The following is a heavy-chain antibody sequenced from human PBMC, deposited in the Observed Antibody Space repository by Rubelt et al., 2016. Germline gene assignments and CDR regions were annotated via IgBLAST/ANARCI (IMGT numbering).Heavy chain of an antibody. J-gene: IGHJ5*02. Sequence: QVQMVQSGAEVKKPGASVKVSCKASGYTFNGHYMHWVRQAPGQGLEWMGRINPNSGDTNYGQKFQGRVTMTRDTSISTADLQRSGVVSDDTAVYYCARDGKFGPWGQGSLVFVSS. V-gene: IGHV1-2*06. CDR3: ARDGKFGP. CDR1: GYTFNGHY. CDR2: INPNSGDT.